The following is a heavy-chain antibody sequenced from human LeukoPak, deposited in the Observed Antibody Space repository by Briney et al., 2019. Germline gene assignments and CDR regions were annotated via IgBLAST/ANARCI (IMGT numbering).Heavy chain of an antibody. CDR2: INPSGGST. J-gene: IGHJ4*02. CDR1: GYTFTSYY. D-gene: IGHD3-9*01. CDR3: ARDYDILTGYYRFDY. V-gene: IGHV1-46*01. Sequence: ASVKVSCKASGYTFTSYYMHWVRQAPGQGLEWMGIINPSGGSTSYAQKFQGRVTMTRDTSTSTVYMELSSLRSDDTAVCYCARDYDILTGYYRFDYWGQGTLVTVSS.